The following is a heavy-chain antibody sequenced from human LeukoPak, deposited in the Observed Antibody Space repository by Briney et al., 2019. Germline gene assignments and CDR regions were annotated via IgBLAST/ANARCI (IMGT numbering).Heavy chain of an antibody. CDR1: GFTFSSYE. J-gene: IGHJ4*02. CDR2: ISSSGSTI. V-gene: IGHV3-48*03. CDR3: AREHYYDSSGYTANDY. D-gene: IGHD3-22*01. Sequence: GGSLRLSCAAFGFTFSSYEMNWVRQAPGKGLEWVSYISSSGSTIYYADSVKGRFTISRDNAKNSLYLQMNSLRAEDTAVYYCAREHYYDSSGYTANDYWGQGTLVTVSS.